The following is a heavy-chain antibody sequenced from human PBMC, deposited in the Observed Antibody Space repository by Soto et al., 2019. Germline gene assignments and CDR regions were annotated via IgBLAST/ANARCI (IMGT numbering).Heavy chain of an antibody. CDR1: GGSISSSSSY. CDR3: ARLRFYCSGGSCSYFFDY. D-gene: IGHD2-15*01. CDR2: VYYNGNT. V-gene: IGHV4-39*01. J-gene: IGHJ4*02. Sequence: SETLSLTCTVSGGSISSSSSYWGWIRQPPGKGLEWIGNVYYNGNTYYSPSLTSGVTISVDTSKSQFSLKLSSVTAADTAVYYCARLRFYCSGGSCSYFFDYWYKGTLVTVSS.